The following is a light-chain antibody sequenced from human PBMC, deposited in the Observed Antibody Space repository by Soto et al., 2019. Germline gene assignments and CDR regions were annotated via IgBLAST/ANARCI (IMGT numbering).Light chain of an antibody. J-gene: IGKJ1*01. CDR1: QSISSW. CDR3: PQATNYLWT. CDR2: QAS. Sequence: IPMSDVPPTPSASFGGKFTITCLASQSISSWLAWYQQKPGKAPRLLMYQASSLKSGVPSRFSGSGSETEFTLTITSLQPDYTATYLSPQATNYLWTFAQGTKVDIK. V-gene: IGKV1-5*03.